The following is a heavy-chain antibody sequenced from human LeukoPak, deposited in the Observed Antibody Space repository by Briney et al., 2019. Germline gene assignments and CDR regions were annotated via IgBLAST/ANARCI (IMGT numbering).Heavy chain of an antibody. CDR3: AKDGYNLDYYYYMDV. D-gene: IGHD5-24*01. J-gene: IGHJ6*03. CDR1: GGTFSSYA. Sequence: ASVKVSCXASGGTFSSYAISWVRQAPGQGLGWMGGMIPIFGTANYAQKFQGRVTITADESTSTAYMELSSLRSEDTAVYYCAKDGYNLDYYYYMDVWGKGTTVTVSS. CDR2: MIPIFGTA. V-gene: IGHV1-69*01.